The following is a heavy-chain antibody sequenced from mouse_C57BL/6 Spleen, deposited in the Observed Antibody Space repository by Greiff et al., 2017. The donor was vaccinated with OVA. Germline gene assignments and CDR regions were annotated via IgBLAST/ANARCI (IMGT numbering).Heavy chain of an antibody. Sequence: QVQLQQPGAELVRPGSSVKLSCKASGYTFTSYWMHWVKQRPIQGLEWIGNIDPSDSETHYNQKFKDKATLTVDKSSSTAYMQLSSLTSEASAVYYCARGVPLYYVNFTPYFDYWGQGTTLTVSS. CDR3: ARGVPLYYVNFTPYFDY. D-gene: IGHD2-1*01. CDR2: IDPSDSET. V-gene: IGHV1-52*01. J-gene: IGHJ2*01. CDR1: GYTFTSYW.